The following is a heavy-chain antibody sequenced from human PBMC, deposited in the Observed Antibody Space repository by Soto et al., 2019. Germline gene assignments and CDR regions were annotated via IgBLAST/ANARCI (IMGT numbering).Heavy chain of an antibody. D-gene: IGHD4-17*01. J-gene: IGHJ6*03. CDR1: GFTFSSYA. Sequence: GGSLRLSCAASGFTFSSYAMSWVRQAPGKGLEWVSGISGSGGSTYYADSVKGRFTISRDNSKNTLYLQMNSLMAEDTAGYYCAKLHVYGQYYYYYYMDVWGKGTTVTVSS. CDR3: AKLHVYGQYYYYYYMDV. V-gene: IGHV3-23*01. CDR2: ISGSGGST.